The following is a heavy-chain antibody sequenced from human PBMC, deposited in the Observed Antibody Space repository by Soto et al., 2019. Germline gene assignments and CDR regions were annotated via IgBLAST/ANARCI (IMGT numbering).Heavy chain of an antibody. CDR2: IYPGDSDT. D-gene: IGHD3-3*01. CDR3: ARGVTIFGVAITRKGGWFDP. J-gene: IGHJ5*02. V-gene: IGHV5-51*01. Sequence: GESLKISCKGSGYSFTSYWIGWVRQMPGKGLEWMGIIYPGDSDTRYSPSFQGQVTISADKSISTAYLQWSSLKASDTAMYYCARGVTIFGVAITRKGGWFDPWGQGTLVTVSS. CDR1: GYSFTSYW.